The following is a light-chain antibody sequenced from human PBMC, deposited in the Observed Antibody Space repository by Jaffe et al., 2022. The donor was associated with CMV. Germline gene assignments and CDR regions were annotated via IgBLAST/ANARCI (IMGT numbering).Light chain of an antibody. CDR2: EAS. CDR1: QSISNW. J-gene: IGKJ4*01. V-gene: IGKV1-5*03. Sequence: DIQMTQSPSTLSASVGDRVTITCRASQSISNWLAWYQQKPGEAPKLLIYEASNLGSGVPSRFSGSGSGTEFTLTISSLQPDDFAAYYCQQYNSYSPTFGGGTKVEI. CDR3: QQYNSYSPT.